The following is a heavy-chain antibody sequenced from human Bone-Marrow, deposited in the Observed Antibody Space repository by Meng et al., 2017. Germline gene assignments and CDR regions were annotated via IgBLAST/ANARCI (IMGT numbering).Heavy chain of an antibody. V-gene: IGHV1-46*01. Sequence: ASVKVSCKASGYTFTSYYMHWVRQAPGQGLEWMGIINPSGGSTSYAQKFQGRVTISVDTSKNQFSLKLSSVTAADTAVYYCARFRRRHHLPTYGMDVWGQGTTVTVSS. J-gene: IGHJ6*02. CDR3: ARFRRRHHLPTYGMDV. CDR2: INPSGGST. D-gene: IGHD1-14*01. CDR1: GYTFTSYY.